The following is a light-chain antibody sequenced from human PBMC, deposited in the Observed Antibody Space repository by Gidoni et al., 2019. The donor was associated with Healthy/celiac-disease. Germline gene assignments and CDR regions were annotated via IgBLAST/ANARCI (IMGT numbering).Light chain of an antibody. CDR1: QRVSSSY. J-gene: IGKJ4*01. CDR2: GAS. Sequence: EIVLTQSPGTLSLSPGERATLSCRASQRVSSSYLAWYQQKPGQAPRLLIYGASSRATGIPDRFSGSGSGTDFTLTISILEPEDFAVYYCQQYGSSPPLTFGGGTKVEIK. V-gene: IGKV3-20*01. CDR3: QQYGSSPPLT.